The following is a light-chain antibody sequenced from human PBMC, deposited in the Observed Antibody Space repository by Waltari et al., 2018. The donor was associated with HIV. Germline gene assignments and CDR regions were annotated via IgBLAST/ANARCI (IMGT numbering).Light chain of an antibody. CDR1: SSQLGSNT. CDR2: SNN. J-gene: IGLJ2*01. V-gene: IGLV1-44*01. CDR3: AAWDDSLNGVV. Sequence: QSVLTQPPSASGTPGQRVTISFSGNSSQLGSNTLTWYQQLPGTAPKLLIYSNNQRPSGVPDRFSGSKSGTSASLAISGLQSEDEADYYCAAWDDSLNGVVFGGGTKLTVL.